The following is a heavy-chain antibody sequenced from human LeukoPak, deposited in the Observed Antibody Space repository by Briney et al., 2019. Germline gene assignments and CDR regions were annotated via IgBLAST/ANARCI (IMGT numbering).Heavy chain of an antibody. CDR3: ARGGQWLVTWYFDY. J-gene: IGHJ4*02. Sequence: SETLSLTCAVYGGSFSGYYWSWIRQPPGKGLEWIGEINHSGSTNYNPSLKRRVTISVDTSKNQFSLKLSSVTAADTAVYYCARGGQWLVTWYFDYWGQGTLVTVSS. CDR1: GGSFSGYY. D-gene: IGHD6-19*01. CDR2: INHSGST. V-gene: IGHV4-34*01.